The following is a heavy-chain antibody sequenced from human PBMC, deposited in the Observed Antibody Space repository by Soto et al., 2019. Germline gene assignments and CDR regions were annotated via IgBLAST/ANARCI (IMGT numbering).Heavy chain of an antibody. Sequence: EVQLMESGGGLVQPGGSLRLSCAASGFTFSASDMHWVRQAAGKGLEWVSAIGTLHDTYYPDSVKGRFTISRDNAKNSLYLQMNSLRAGDTAVYYCARQASYWHGGGGWLDPWGQGTLVTVSS. V-gene: IGHV3-13*01. CDR2: IGTLHDT. J-gene: IGHJ5*02. D-gene: IGHD2-8*02. CDR1: GFTFSASD. CDR3: ARQASYWHGGGGWLDP.